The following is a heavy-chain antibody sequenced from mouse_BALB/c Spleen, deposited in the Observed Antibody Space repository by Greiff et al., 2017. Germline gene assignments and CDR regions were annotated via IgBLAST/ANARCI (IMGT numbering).Heavy chain of an antibody. V-gene: IGHV5-17*02. CDR2: ISSGSSTI. CDR1: GFTFSSFG. D-gene: IGHD3-1*01. J-gene: IGHJ3*01. CDR3: ARSGGPAWFAY. Sequence: VKLMESGGGLVQPGGSRKLSCAASGFTFSSFGMHWVRQAPEKGLEWVAYISSGSSTIYYADTVKGRFTISRDNPKNTLFLQMTSLRSEDTAMYYCARSGGPAWFAYWGQGTLVTVSA.